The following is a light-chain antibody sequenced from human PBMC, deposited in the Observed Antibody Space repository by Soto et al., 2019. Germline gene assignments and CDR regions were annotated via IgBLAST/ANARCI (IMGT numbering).Light chain of an antibody. CDR1: SSDVGIYNC. V-gene: IGLV2-8*01. CDR2: EVS. J-gene: IGLJ2*01. Sequence: QSVLTQPPSASGSPGQSVTISCTGTSSDVGIYNCVSWYQQHPGKAPKLIIYEVSKRPSGVPDRFSGSKSGNRASLTVSGLQAEDEADYYCSSCAGNNKAVFGGGTKVTVL. CDR3: SSCAGNNKAV.